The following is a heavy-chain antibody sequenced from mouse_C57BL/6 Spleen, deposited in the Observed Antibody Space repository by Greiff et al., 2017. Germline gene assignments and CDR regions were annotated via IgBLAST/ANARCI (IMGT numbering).Heavy chain of an antibody. CDR3: ARPLYDGYYPYYAMDY. V-gene: IGHV5-17*01. Sequence: EVMLVESGGGLVKPGGSLKLSCAASGFPFSDYGMHWVRQAPETGLEWVAYISSGSSTIYYADTVKGRFTISRDNAKNTLFLQMTSLRSEDTAMYYCARPLYDGYYPYYAMDYWGQGTSVTVSS. CDR2: ISSGSSTI. J-gene: IGHJ4*01. D-gene: IGHD2-3*01. CDR1: GFPFSDYG.